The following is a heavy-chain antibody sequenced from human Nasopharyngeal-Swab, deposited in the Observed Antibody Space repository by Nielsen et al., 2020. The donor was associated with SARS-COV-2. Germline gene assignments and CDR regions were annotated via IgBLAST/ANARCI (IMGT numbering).Heavy chain of an antibody. CDR2: ISGSGGST. CDR1: GFTFGDYA. J-gene: IGHJ4*02. Sequence: GESLKISCTASGFTFGDYAMSWFRQAPGKGLEWVSAISGSGGSTYYADSVKGRFTISRDNSKNTLYLQMNSLRAEDTAVYYCAKDTPGSSGWYAPFDYWGQGTLVTVSS. V-gene: IGHV3-23*01. CDR3: AKDTPGSSGWYAPFDY. D-gene: IGHD6-19*01.